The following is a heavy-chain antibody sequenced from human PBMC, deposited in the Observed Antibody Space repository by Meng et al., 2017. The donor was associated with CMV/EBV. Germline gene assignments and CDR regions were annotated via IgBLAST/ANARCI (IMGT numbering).Heavy chain of an antibody. CDR3: ARGPPYYYDRGYYFDY. Sequence: SETLSLTCAVYGGSFSGYYWSWIRQPPGKGLEWIGEINHSGSTNYNPSLKSRVTISVDTSKNQFSLKLSSVTAADTAVYYCARGPPYYYDRGYYFDYWGQGTLVTVSS. CDR2: INHSGST. J-gene: IGHJ4*02. D-gene: IGHD3-22*01. V-gene: IGHV4-34*01. CDR1: GGSFSGYY.